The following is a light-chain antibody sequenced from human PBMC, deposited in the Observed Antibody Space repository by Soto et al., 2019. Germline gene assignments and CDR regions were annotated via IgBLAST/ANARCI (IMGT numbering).Light chain of an antibody. J-gene: IGLJ3*02. CDR1: SSNIGSNT. CDR2: YNN. Sequence: QSLLTQPPSASGTPGQRVTISCSGSSSNIGSNTVNWYQHLPGTAPTLLIYYNNQRPSGVPDRFSGSKSGTSASLAISGLQSEDEAHYYCAAWDDSLYGWVFGGGTKLTVL. CDR3: AAWDDSLYGWV. V-gene: IGLV1-44*01.